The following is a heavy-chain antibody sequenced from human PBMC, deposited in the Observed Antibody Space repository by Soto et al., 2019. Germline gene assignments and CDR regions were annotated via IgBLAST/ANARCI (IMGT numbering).Heavy chain of an antibody. CDR3: ARDAKISQPIASDDASDV. J-gene: IGHJ3*01. V-gene: IGHV3-7*01. D-gene: IGHD1-1*01. CDR2: IKQDGIWK. Sequence: EVQLVESGGGLVQPGGYLRLSCEASGFTFSNHYMSWVRQAAGKGREWVANIKQDGIWKFYVDSVKGRFTISRDNAKNSLHLQMDNLRAEDTAVYYCARDAKISQPIASDDASDVWGQGTMVTVSS. CDR1: GFTFSNHY.